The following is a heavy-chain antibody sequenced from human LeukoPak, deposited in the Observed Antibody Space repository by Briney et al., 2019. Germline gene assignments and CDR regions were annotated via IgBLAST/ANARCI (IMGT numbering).Heavy chain of an antibody. J-gene: IGHJ4*02. CDR1: GDSISSYY. CDR2: IYYSGST. V-gene: IGHV4-59*01. D-gene: IGHD5-12*01. CDR3: ARARGYSGYAYFDY. Sequence: LETLSLTCTVSGDSISSYYWSWIRQPPGKGLEWIGYIYYSGSTNYNPSLKSRVTISVDTSKNQFSLKLSSVTAADTAVYYCARARGYSGYAYFDYWGQGTLVTVSS.